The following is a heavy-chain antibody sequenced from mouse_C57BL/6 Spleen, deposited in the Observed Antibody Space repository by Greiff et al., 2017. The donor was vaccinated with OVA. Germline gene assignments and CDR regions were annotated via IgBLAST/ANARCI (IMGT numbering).Heavy chain of an antibody. CDR2: ISSGSSTI. V-gene: IGHV5-17*01. CDR1: GFTFSDYG. J-gene: IGHJ2*01. CDR3: ARGYYVDY. Sequence: EVKLVESGGGLVKPGGSLTLSCAASGFTFSDYGMHWVRQAPEKGLEWVAYISSGSSTIYYADTVKGRFTISRDNAKNTLFLQMTSLRSEDTAMYYCARGYYVDYWGQGTTLTVSS.